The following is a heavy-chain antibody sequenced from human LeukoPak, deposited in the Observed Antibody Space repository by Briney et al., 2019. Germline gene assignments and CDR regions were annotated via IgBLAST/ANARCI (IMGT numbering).Heavy chain of an antibody. CDR2: ISSTSSYI. Sequence: PGGSLRLSCAASGFTFSSYSMNWVRQAPGKGLEWVSSISSTSSYIYYADSVKGRFTISRDNAKNSLYLQMNSLRAEDTAVYYCARVGSGYDPLDYWGQGTLVPVSS. J-gene: IGHJ4*02. CDR3: ARVGSGYDPLDY. V-gene: IGHV3-21*01. CDR1: GFTFSSYS. D-gene: IGHD5-12*01.